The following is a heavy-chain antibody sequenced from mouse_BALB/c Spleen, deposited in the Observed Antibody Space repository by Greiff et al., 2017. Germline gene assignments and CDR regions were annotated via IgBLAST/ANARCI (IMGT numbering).Heavy chain of an antibody. J-gene: IGHJ3*01. V-gene: IGHV1-9*01. CDR2: ILPGSGST. CDR1: GYTFSSYW. Sequence: QVQLQQSGAELMKPGASVKISCKATGYTFSSYWIEWVKQRPGHGLEWIGEILPGSGSTNYNEKFKGKATFTADTSSNTAYMQLSSLTSEDSAVYYCARAGSSYFAWFAYWGQGTLVTVSA. CDR3: ARAGSSYFAWFAY. D-gene: IGHD1-1*01.